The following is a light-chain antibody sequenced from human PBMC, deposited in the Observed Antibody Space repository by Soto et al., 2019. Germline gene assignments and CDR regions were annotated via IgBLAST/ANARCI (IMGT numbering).Light chain of an antibody. V-gene: IGKV3-15*01. CDR3: QQYNNWPPKHT. CDR2: GAS. Sequence: EIVMTQSPATLSVSPGERATLSCRASQSVSSNLAWYQQKPGQAPRLLMYGASTRATGIPARFSGSGSGTEFTLTISSLQSEDFAVYYCQQYNNWPPKHTFGQGTKLEIK. J-gene: IGKJ2*01. CDR1: QSVSSN.